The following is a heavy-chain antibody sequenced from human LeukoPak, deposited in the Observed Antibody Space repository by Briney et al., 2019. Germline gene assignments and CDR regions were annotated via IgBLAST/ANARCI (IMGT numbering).Heavy chain of an antibody. J-gene: IGHJ4*02. D-gene: IGHD2-2*01. Sequence: ASVKVSCKASGYTFTSYGISRVRQAPGQGLEWMGWISAYNGNTNYAQKFQGRVTMTTDTSTSTAYMELRSLRSDDTAVYYCAREGYCSGTTCDKPFDYWGQGTLVTVAS. CDR1: GYTFTSYG. CDR2: ISAYNGNT. CDR3: AREGYCSGTTCDKPFDY. V-gene: IGHV1-18*01.